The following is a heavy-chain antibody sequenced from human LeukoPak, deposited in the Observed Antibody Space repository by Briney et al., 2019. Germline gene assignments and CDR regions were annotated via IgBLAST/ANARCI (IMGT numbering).Heavy chain of an antibody. D-gene: IGHD4-17*01. CDR2: ISYDGSNK. J-gene: IGHJ4*02. V-gene: IGHV3-30-3*01. Sequence: GRSLRLSCAASGFTFSSYAMHWVRQAPGKGLEWVAVISYDGSNKYYADSVKGRFTISRDNSKNTLYLQMNSLRAEDTAVYYCAKVHDYGNYWGQGTLVTVSS. CDR1: GFTFSSYA. CDR3: AKVHDYGNY.